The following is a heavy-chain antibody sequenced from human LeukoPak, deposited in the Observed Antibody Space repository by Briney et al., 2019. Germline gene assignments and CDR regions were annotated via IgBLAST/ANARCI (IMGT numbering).Heavy chain of an antibody. CDR3: AREMVLRYLGGMDV. Sequence: ASVKASCKASGYTFTGYYMHWVRQAPGQGLEWMGWINPNSGGTNYAQKFQGRVTMTRDTSISTAYMELSRLRSDDTAVYYCAREMVLRYLGGMDVWGQGTTVTVSS. CDR1: GYTFTGYY. CDR2: INPNSGGT. J-gene: IGHJ6*02. V-gene: IGHV1-2*02. D-gene: IGHD3-9*01.